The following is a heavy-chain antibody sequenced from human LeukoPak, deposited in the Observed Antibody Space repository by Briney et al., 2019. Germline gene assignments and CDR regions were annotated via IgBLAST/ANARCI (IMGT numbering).Heavy chain of an antibody. J-gene: IGHJ5*02. CDR1: GGSFIGYD. V-gene: IGHV4-34*01. Sequence: SETLSLTCAVYGGSFIGYDWTWIRQPPRQGLEWIGEINHSGGTNYNPSLKSRVTISVDTSKNQFSLKLSSVTAADTAVYYCASLARGGNWFDPWGQGTLVTVSS. D-gene: IGHD6-6*01. CDR2: INHSGGT. CDR3: ASLARGGNWFDP.